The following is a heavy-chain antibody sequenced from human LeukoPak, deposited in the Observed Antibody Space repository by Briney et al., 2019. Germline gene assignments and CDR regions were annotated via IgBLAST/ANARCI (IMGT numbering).Heavy chain of an antibody. D-gene: IGHD6-6*01. V-gene: IGHV4-31*03. J-gene: IGHJ5*02. CDR3: ARTYSSSDWFDP. Sequence: SQTPSLTCTVSGGSISSGGYYWSWIRQHPGKGLEWIGYIYYSGSTYYNPSLKSRVTISVDTSKNQFSLKLSSVTAADTAVYYCARTYSSSDWFDPWGQGTLVTVSS. CDR2: IYYSGST. CDR1: GGSISSGGYY.